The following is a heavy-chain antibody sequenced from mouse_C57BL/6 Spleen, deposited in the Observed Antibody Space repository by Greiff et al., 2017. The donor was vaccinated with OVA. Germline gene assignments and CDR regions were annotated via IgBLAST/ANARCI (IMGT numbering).Heavy chain of an antibody. D-gene: IGHD1-1*01. J-gene: IGHJ1*03. CDR2: ISYDGSN. CDR1: GYSITSGYY. V-gene: IGHV3-6*01. Sequence: ESGPGLVKPSQSLSLTCSVTGYSITSGYYWNWIRQFPGNKLEWMGYISYDGSNNYNPSLKNRISITRDTSKNQFFLKLNSVTTEDTATYYCARAPHYYGSTWYFDVWGTGTTVTVSS. CDR3: ARAPHYYGSTWYFDV.